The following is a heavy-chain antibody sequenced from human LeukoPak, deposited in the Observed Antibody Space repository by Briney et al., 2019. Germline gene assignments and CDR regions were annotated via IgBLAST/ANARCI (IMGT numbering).Heavy chain of an antibody. D-gene: IGHD2-15*01. CDR3: ARIDVVVVAATQETYYYYGMDV. CDR1: GYTFTSYG. CDR2: ISAYNGNT. Sequence: ASVKVSCKASGYTFTSYGISWVRQAPGQGLEWMGWISAYNGNTNYAQKLQGRVTMTTDTSTSTAYMELRSLRSDGTAVYYCARIDVVVVAATQETYYYYGMDVWGQGTTVTVSS. V-gene: IGHV1-18*01. J-gene: IGHJ6*02.